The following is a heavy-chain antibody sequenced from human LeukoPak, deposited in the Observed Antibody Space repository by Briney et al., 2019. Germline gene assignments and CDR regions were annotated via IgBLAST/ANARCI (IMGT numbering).Heavy chain of an antibody. CDR2: INSDGSST. J-gene: IGHJ4*02. V-gene: IGHV3-74*03. CDR3: TSLGESDIVLMVYAEDY. D-gene: IGHD2-8*01. CDR1: GFTFRNYW. Sequence: GGSLRRSCVASGFTFRNYWMHWVRQAPGKGLVSVSRINSDGSSTKYADSVKGRFTISRDNAKNTLYLEMNSLRVEDTAMYYCTSLGESDIVLMVYAEDYWGQGTLVTVSS.